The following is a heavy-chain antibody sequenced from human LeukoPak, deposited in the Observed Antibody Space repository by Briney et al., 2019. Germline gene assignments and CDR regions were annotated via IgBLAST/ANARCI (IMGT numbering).Heavy chain of an antibody. J-gene: IGHJ4*02. CDR1: GFSFSSYA. V-gene: IGHV3-23*01. CDR2: ISGDGTRT. CDR3: AKWPEGAMDYFDY. D-gene: IGHD3-16*01. Sequence: GGSLSLSCAASGFSFSSYAMTWARQAPVKGREWVSAISGDGTRTYYADSVKGRFTISRDNSKNTLYLEMSSLRVEDTAIYYCAKWPEGAMDYFDYWGQGTLVTVSS.